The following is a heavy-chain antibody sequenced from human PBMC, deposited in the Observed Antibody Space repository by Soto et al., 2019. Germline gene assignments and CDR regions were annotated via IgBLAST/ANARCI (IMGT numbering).Heavy chain of an antibody. J-gene: IGHJ6*02. CDR1: GYTFTSYD. D-gene: IGHD6-13*01. CDR2: MNTNSDDT. V-gene: IGHV1-8*01. CDR3: AREWSAAGHFYGMDV. Sequence: ASVKVSCKTSGYTFTSYDINWVRQAPGQGLEWVGWMNTNSDDTRSAQKFRGRLTLTRDKSMRAVYMKLSNLRPDDTAVYYCAREWSAAGHFYGMDVWGQGTTVTVP.